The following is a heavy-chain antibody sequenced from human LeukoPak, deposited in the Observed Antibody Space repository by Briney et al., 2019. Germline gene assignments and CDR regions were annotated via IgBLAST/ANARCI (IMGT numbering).Heavy chain of an antibody. CDR2: IYYSGST. J-gene: IGHJ2*01. CDR1: GGSISSGDYY. Sequence: PSQTLSLTCTVSGGSISSGDYYWSWIRQPPGKGLEWIGYIYYSGSTYYNPSLKSRVTISVDTSKNQFSLKLSSVTAADTAVYYCARVLTGLRYFDWPPPGWYFDLWGRGTLVTVSS. V-gene: IGHV4-30-4*01. D-gene: IGHD3-9*01. CDR3: ARVLTGLRYFDWPPPGWYFDL.